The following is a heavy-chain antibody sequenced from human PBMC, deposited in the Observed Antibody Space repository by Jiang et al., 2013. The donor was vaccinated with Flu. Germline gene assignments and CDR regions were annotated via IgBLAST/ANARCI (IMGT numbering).Heavy chain of an antibody. CDR2: ISYDGSNK. D-gene: IGHD6-13*01. CDR1: GFTFSSYA. CDR3: AREGRQQLVVKYFGRAAIDV. Sequence: SCAASGFTFSSYAMHWVRQAPGKGLEWVAVISYDGSNKYYADSVKGRFTISRDNSKNTLYLQMNSLRAEDTAVYYCAREGRQQLVVKYFGRAAIDV. V-gene: IGHV3-30-3*01. J-gene: IGHJ6*01.